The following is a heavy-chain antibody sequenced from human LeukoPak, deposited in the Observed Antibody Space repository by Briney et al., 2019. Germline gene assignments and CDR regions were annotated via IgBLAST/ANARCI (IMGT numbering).Heavy chain of an antibody. D-gene: IGHD3-10*01. CDR1: GFTFSSYA. CDR3: ANQLLWFGELLGY. CDR2: ISGSGGST. J-gene: IGHJ4*02. Sequence: GGSLRLSCAASGFTFSSYAMSWVRQAPGKGLEWVSAISGSGGSTYYADSVKGQFTISRDNSKNTLYLQMNSLRAEDTAVYYCANQLLWFGELLGYWGQGTLVTVSS. V-gene: IGHV3-23*01.